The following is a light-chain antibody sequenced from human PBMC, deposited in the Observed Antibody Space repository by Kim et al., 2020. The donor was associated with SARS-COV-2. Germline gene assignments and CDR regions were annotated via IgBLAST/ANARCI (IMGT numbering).Light chain of an antibody. V-gene: IGLV2-8*01. CDR3: CSYAGNNNYV. CDR2: EVT. J-gene: IGLJ1*01. Sequence: GQSVAISCTGTSSDIGGYNYCSWYQQYPVKAPKIIIYEVTRRPSGVPDRFSASKSGNTASLTVTGLQPEDEADYYCCSYAGNNNYVFGTGTKVTVL. CDR1: SSDIGGYNY.